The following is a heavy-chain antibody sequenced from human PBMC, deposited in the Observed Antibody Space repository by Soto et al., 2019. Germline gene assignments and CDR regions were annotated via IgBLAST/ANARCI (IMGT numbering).Heavy chain of an antibody. CDR2: IYDSGSN. D-gene: IGHD4-17*01. CDR1: GGSISSGGYS. J-gene: IGHJ6*02. CDR3: ARAHYGDYGYGMDV. Sequence: QLQLQESGSGLVKPSQTLSLTCAVSGGSISSGGYSWSWIRQPPGKGLEWIGYIYDSGSNYYNPSLKSRVTISVDRSKNQFSLKLSSVTAADTAVYYCARAHYGDYGYGMDVWGQGTTVTVSS. V-gene: IGHV4-30-2*01.